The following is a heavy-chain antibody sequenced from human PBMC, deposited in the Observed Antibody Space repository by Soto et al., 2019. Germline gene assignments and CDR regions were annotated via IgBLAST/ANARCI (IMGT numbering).Heavy chain of an antibody. CDR2: IYYSGST. V-gene: IGHV4-30-4*01. CDR3: ARDRLYYCGSGSYSHYFYYYGMDV. J-gene: IGHJ6*02. CDR1: GGSISSGDYY. D-gene: IGHD3-10*01. Sequence: SETLSLTCTVSGGSISSGDYYWSWIRQPPGKGLEWIGYIYYSGSTYYNPSLKSRVTISVDTPKNQFSLKLSSVTAADTAVYYCARDRLYYCGSGSYSHYFYYYGMDVWGQGTTVTVSS.